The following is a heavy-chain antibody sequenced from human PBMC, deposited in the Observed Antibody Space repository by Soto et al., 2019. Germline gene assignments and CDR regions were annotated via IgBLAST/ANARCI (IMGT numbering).Heavy chain of an antibody. Sequence: QVQLQQSGPGLVKPSQTLSLTCAISGDSVSSNSAAWNWIRQSPSRGLEWLGRTYYRSKWYNDYAVSVKSRITINPDTSKNQFSLQLNSVTPEDTAVYYCARDYNWNYPHIYYYYYYMDVWGKGTTVTVSS. CDR1: GDSVSSNSAA. D-gene: IGHD1-1*01. V-gene: IGHV6-1*01. CDR2: TYYRSKWYN. CDR3: ARDYNWNYPHIYYYYYYMDV. J-gene: IGHJ6*03.